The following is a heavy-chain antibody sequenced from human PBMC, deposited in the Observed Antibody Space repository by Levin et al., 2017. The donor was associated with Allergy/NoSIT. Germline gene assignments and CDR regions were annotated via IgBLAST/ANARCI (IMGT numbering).Heavy chain of an antibody. V-gene: IGHV3-21*01. Sequence: GGSLRLSCAAPGILFSSYDMNWVRQAPGKGREGFSSTSSAGNYIYYADSLKGRFTISRDHAKNSLFLQRNRLRAEDTAVYYCASWAMYHYDRSAFDYFYYAMDVWGQGTTVTVSS. CDR2: TSSAGNYI. CDR3: ASWAMYHYDRSAFDYFYYAMDV. CDR1: GILFSSYD. J-gene: IGHJ6*02. D-gene: IGHD3-22*01.